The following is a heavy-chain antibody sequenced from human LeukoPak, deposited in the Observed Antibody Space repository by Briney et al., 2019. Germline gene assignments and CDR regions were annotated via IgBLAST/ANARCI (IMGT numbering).Heavy chain of an antibody. D-gene: IGHD3-22*01. V-gene: IGHV3-33*06. Sequence: GGSLRLSCAASGFTFSSYGMHWVRQAPGKGLEWVAVIWYGGSNKYYADSVKGRFTISRDNSKNTLYLQMNSLRAEDTAVYYCAKDADFGYDSSGTTPEYYFDYWGQGTLVTVSS. CDR2: IWYGGSNK. CDR3: AKDADFGYDSSGTTPEYYFDY. J-gene: IGHJ4*02. CDR1: GFTFSSYG.